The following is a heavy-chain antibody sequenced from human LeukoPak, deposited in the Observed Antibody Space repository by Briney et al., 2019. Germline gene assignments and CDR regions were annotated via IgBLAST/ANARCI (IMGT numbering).Heavy chain of an antibody. CDR1: GFTFSSYG. V-gene: IGHV3-21*05. CDR2: ISSSSYI. Sequence: GGSLRLSCAASGFTFSSYGMTWVRQAPGKGLEWVSYISSSSYIYYADSVKGRFTISRDNAKNSLYLQMNSLRAEDTAVYYCARFALKTPPTDWGQGTLVTVSS. CDR3: ARFALKTPPTD. J-gene: IGHJ4*02.